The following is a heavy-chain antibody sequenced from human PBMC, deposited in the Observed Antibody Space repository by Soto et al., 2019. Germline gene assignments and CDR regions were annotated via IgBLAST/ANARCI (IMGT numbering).Heavy chain of an antibody. V-gene: IGHV3-30*03. J-gene: IGHJ6*02. CDR2: ISYDGSNK. D-gene: IGHD1-1*01. Sequence: QVQLVESGGGVVQPGRSLRLSCAASGFTFSSYGMHWVRQAPGKGLEWVAVISYDGSNKYYADSVKGRFTISRDNSKNNLSLLMISLVGAEEAVYYCCTISPSPPSNENYYYYYGMDVWGQGTTVTVSS. CDR1: GFTFSSYG. CDR3: CTISPSPPSNENYYYYYGMDV.